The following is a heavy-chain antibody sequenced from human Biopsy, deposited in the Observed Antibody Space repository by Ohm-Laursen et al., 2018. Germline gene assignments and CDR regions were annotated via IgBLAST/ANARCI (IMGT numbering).Heavy chain of an antibody. Sequence: SETLSLTCTVSGGSFTGHYWSWIRQPPGKGLECIGNIHHSGSTNYTPSLKSRLTISVDTSKNQFSLKLSSVTAADTAVYYCARMDCSGGSCHYYSYGMDVWGQETTVTVSS. CDR3: ARMDCSGGSCHYYSYGMDV. J-gene: IGHJ6*02. CDR2: IHHSGST. D-gene: IGHD2-15*01. V-gene: IGHV4-4*09. CDR1: GGSFTGHY.